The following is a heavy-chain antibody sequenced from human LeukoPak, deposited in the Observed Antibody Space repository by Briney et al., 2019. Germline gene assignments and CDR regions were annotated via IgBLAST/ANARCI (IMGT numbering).Heavy chain of an antibody. J-gene: IGHJ4*02. CDR3: AKVPPQRCPGDTCYPIFEC. V-gene: IGHV4-59*01. Sequence: PSETLSRTCTVSGDSIISSYWSWIRHSPGKGLEWIGYIRYTGDTNYNPSFKSRVTISLDTSKNQFFLNLNSVTTADTAIYYCAKVPPQRCPGDTCYPIFECWGQGTLDTVSS. CDR2: IRYTGDT. D-gene: IGHD2-15*01. CDR1: GDSIISSY.